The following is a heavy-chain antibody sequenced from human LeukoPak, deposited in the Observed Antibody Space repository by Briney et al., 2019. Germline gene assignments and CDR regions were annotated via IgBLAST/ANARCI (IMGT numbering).Heavy chain of an antibody. CDR3: AKADSVTKAFEHFQH. Sequence: GGSLRLSCAASGFTFSSYVMSWVRQAPGKGLEWVSSFSGSGGSTYYADSVKGRFTISRDNSKNTLYLEMNSLRAEDTGVYYCAKADSVTKAFEHFQHWGHGTLVTVSS. CDR1: GFTFSSYV. D-gene: IGHD4-17*01. CDR2: FSGSGGST. J-gene: IGHJ1*01. V-gene: IGHV3-23*01.